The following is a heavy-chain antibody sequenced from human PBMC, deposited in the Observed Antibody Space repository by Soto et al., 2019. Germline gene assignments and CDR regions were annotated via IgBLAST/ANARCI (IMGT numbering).Heavy chain of an antibody. Sequence: GGSLRLSCEGPGFTFSDYGFHWVRQAPGKGLEWVAMISYDGSDRYYRDSVQGRFTISRDDSKNTVFLQMNSLRTEDTAMYYCAKHLIGGRLQSPFDLWGQGTQVTVSS. J-gene: IGHJ4*02. D-gene: IGHD3-22*01. CDR1: GFTFSDYG. CDR3: AKHLIGGRLQSPFDL. CDR2: ISYDGSDR. V-gene: IGHV3-30*18.